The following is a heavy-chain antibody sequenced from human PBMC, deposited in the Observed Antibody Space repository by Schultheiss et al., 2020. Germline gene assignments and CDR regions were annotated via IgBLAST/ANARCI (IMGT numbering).Heavy chain of an antibody. CDR1: GGSISSSSYY. V-gene: IGHV4-61*05. J-gene: IGHJ4*02. Sequence: SETLSLTCTVSGGSISSSSYYWGWIRQPPGKGLEWIGYIYYSGSTNYNPSLKSRVTISVDTSKNQFSLKLSSVTAADTAVYYCARSVEMATILDYWGQGTLVTVSS. CDR3: ARSVEMATILDY. D-gene: IGHD5-24*01. CDR2: IYYSGST.